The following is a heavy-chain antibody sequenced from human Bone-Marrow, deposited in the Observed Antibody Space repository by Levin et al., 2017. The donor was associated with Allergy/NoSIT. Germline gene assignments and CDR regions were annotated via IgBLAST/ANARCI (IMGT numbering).Heavy chain of an antibody. CDR1: GFSLSTVEMG. CDR2: IYWDDDR. V-gene: IGHV2-5*02. CDR3: AHRRIVDRQRVTDWGAQMFDY. D-gene: IGHD2-21*01. J-gene: IGHJ4*02. Sequence: SGPTLVKPTQTLTLTCTFSGFSLSTVEMGVGWIRQPPGKALEWLAVIYWDDDRLYNPSLKSRLTITKDTSRNQVVLTIANIDPVDTGTYCGAHRRIVDRQRVTDWGAQMFDYWGQGTLVTVSS.